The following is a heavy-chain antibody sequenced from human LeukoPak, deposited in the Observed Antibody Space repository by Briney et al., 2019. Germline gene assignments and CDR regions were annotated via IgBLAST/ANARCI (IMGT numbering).Heavy chain of an antibody. CDR3: AKSGRVFDTSGYYWFPN. CDR2: ISGRGANT. Sequence: PGGSLRLSCAASGFTFSDYNMNWVRQAPGKGLEWVSSISGRGANTHYADSVKGRFTISGDYSKNTLNLQMNSLRAEDTAVYYCAKSGRVFDTSGYYWFPNWGQGILVTVSS. J-gene: IGHJ4*02. D-gene: IGHD3-22*01. CDR1: GFTFSDYN. V-gene: IGHV3-23*01.